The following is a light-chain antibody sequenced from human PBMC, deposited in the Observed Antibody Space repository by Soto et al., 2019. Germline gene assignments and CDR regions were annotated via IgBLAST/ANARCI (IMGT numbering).Light chain of an antibody. CDR3: QQYNNCPLT. CDR2: GAS. J-gene: IGKJ4*01. V-gene: IGKV3-15*01. Sequence: EIVMTQSPATLSVSPGERATLSCRASQSVTSNLAWYQQKPGQPPRRLIYGASTRATGIPARFSRSASGTEFTLTISTLQSEDVAVYYCQQYNNCPLTFGGGTKVEIK. CDR1: QSVTSN.